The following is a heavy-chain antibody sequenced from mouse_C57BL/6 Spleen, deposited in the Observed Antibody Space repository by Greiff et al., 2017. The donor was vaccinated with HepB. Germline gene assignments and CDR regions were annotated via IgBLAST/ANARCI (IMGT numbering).Heavy chain of an antibody. CDR1: GYSFTGYY. V-gene: IGHV1-42*01. CDR3: ARSYGSSPFDY. Sequence: VQLQQSGPELVKPGASVKISCKASGYSFTGYYMNWVKQSPEKSLEWIGEINPSTGGTTYNQKFKAKATLTVDKSSRTAYMQRKSLTSEDSAVYYCARSYGSSPFDYWGQVTTLTVSS. J-gene: IGHJ2*01. CDR2: INPSTGGT. D-gene: IGHD1-1*01.